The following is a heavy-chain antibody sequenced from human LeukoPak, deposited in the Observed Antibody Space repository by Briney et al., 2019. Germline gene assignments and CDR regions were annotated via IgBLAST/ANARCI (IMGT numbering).Heavy chain of an antibody. CDR2: INSDGSNT. CDR1: GFTVSDYW. V-gene: IGHV3-74*01. Sequence: GGSLGLSCVVSGFTVSDYWMHWVRQAPGKGLVGVSRINSDGSNTNYAGSVKGRFTISRDNAKNTLYLQMNSLRVEDTAVYYCASGYARSARHQSDFWGQGTVVTVSS. CDR3: ASGYARSARHQSDF. D-gene: IGHD5-12*01. J-gene: IGHJ4*02.